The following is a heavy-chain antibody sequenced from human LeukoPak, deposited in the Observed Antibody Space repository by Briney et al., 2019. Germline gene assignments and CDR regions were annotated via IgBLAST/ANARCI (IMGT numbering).Heavy chain of an antibody. D-gene: IGHD3-10*01. J-gene: IGHJ4*02. CDR3: ARSITMVRGANSPHFDY. V-gene: IGHV3-30*03. CDR1: GFTFSSYG. Sequence: GGSLRLSCAASGFTFSSYGMHWVRQAPGKGLEWVAVISYDGSNKYYADSVKGRFTISRDNSKNTLYLQMNSLRAEDTAVYYCARSITMVRGANSPHFDYWGQGTLVTVSS. CDR2: ISYDGSNK.